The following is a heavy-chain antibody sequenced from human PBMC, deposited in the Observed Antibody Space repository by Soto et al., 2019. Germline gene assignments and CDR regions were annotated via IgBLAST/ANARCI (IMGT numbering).Heavy chain of an antibody. D-gene: IGHD3-22*01. J-gene: IGHJ4*02. V-gene: IGHV3-23*01. CDR1: VFRVSSYS. CDR2: ITATGDRT. CDR3: ATMNGYFEY. Sequence: PGGSLRLSCADSVFRVSSYSMSWVRQTPGKGLEWVAAITATGDRTYYADSVTGRFTISRDNSKKTHYLQMTSLRAEDTAMYYCATMNGYFEYWGQGTPVTVSS.